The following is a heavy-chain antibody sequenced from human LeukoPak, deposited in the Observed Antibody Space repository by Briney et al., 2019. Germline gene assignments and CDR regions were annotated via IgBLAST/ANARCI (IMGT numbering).Heavy chain of an antibody. V-gene: IGHV3-23*01. CDR3: AKARVGATDFDY. J-gene: IGHJ4*02. D-gene: IGHD1-26*01. CDR2: ISGSGGST. CDR1: GFTFSSYG. Sequence: GGSLRLSCAASGFTFSSYGMHWVRQAPGKGLEWVSAISGSGGSTYYADSVKGRFTISRDNSKNTLYLQMNSLRAEDTAVYYCAKARVGATDFDYWGQGTLVTVSS.